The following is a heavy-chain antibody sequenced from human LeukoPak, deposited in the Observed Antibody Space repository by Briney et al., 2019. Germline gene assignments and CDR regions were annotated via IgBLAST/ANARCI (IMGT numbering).Heavy chain of an antibody. Sequence: TGGSLRLSCAASGFTFSSYAMSWVRQAPGKGLEWVSAISGSGGSTYYADSVKGRFTISRDNSKNTLYLQMNSLRAEDTAVYYCAGCGGDCSTSDYWGQGTLVTVSS. CDR1: GFTFSSYA. V-gene: IGHV3-23*01. CDR3: AGCGGDCSTSDY. J-gene: IGHJ4*02. CDR2: ISGSGGST. D-gene: IGHD2-21*02.